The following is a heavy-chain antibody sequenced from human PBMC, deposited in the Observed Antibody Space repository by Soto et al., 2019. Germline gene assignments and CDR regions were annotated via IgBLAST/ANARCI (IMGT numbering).Heavy chain of an antibody. CDR1: GFTFSSYD. Sequence: GGSLRLSCAASGFTFSSYDMHWVRQATGKGLEWVSAIGTAGDTYYPGSVKGRFTISRENAKNSLYLQMNSLRAEDTAVYYCARVYGDSRKKNAFDIWGQGTMVTVSS. CDR2: IGTAGDT. D-gene: IGHD4-17*01. CDR3: ARVYGDSRKKNAFDI. J-gene: IGHJ3*02. V-gene: IGHV3-13*01.